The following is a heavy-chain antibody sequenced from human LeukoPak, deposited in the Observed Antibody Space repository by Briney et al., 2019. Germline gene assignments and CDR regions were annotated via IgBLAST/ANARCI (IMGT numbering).Heavy chain of an antibody. V-gene: IGHV1-18*01. CDR2: ISAYNGNT. J-gene: IGHJ4*02. Sequence: ASVKVSCKASGYTFTSYGISWVRQAPGQGLEWMGWISAYNGNTNYAQKFQGRVTMTRDTSISTAYMELSRLRSDDTAVYYCARESYDSSGYLYHFDYWGQGTLVTVSS. CDR3: ARESYDSSGYLYHFDY. CDR1: GYTFTSYG. D-gene: IGHD3-22*01.